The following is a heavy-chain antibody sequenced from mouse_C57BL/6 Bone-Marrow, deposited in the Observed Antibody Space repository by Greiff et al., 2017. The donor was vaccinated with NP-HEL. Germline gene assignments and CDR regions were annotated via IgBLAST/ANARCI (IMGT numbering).Heavy chain of an antibody. CDR1: GYTFTSYD. CDR2: IYPRDGST. Sequence: QVQLKESGPELVKPGASVKLSCKASGYTFTSYDINWVKQRPGQGLEWIGWIYPRDGSTKYNEKFKGKATLTVDTSSSTAYMELHSLTSEDSAVYFCARYSYYGYPYAMDYWGQGTSVTVSS. V-gene: IGHV1-85*01. CDR3: ARYSYYGYPYAMDY. J-gene: IGHJ4*01. D-gene: IGHD2-2*01.